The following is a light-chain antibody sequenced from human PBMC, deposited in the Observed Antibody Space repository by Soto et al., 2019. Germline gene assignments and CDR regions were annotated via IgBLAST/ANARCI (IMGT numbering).Light chain of an antibody. CDR2: GAS. J-gene: IGKJ2*01. V-gene: IGKV3-20*01. CDR1: HSVASTY. CDR3: QQYGSSSFT. Sequence: EIVLTQSPGTLSLSPGEGATLSCRASHSVASTYLAWYQQKPGLAPRLIIYGASNRASGTPDRFSGGGSGTDFTLTISRLEPEDFGVYYFQQYGSSSFTFGQGTKLEIK.